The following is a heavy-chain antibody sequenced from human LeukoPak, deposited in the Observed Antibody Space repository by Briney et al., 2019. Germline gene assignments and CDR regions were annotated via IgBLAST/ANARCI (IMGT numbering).Heavy chain of an antibody. J-gene: IGHJ4*02. V-gene: IGHV1-69*13. Sequence: SVKVSCKASGGAFSSYAVSWVRQAPGQGLEWMGGIIPIFGTANYAQKFQGRVTITADESTSTAYMELSSLRSEDTAVYYCARQWRGDSSGYYYWGQGTLVTVSS. D-gene: IGHD3-22*01. CDR3: ARQWRGDSSGYYY. CDR2: IIPIFGTA. CDR1: GGAFSSYA.